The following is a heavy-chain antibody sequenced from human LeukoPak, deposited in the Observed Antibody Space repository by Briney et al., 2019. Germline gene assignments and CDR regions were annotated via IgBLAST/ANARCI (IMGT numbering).Heavy chain of an antibody. CDR2: IIPILGIA. V-gene: IGHV1-69*04. Sequence: ASVKVSCKASGGTFSSYAISWVRQAPGKGLEWMGRIIPILGIANYAQKFQGRVTITADKSTSTAYMELSSLRSEDTAVYYCARDSGAYYDSSGYHHYWGQGTLLTVSS. D-gene: IGHD3-22*01. CDR3: ARDSGAYYDSSGYHHY. CDR1: GGTFSSYA. J-gene: IGHJ4*02.